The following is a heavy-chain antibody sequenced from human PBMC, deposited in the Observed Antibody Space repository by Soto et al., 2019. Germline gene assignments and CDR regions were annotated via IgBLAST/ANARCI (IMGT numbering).Heavy chain of an antibody. CDR2: FDPEDGET. V-gene: IGHV1-24*01. CDR1: GYTLTELS. J-gene: IGHJ3*02. CDR3: AKLRRDIAAALGAFDI. D-gene: IGHD6-13*01. Sequence: ASVKVSCKVSGYTLTELSMHWVRQAPGKGLEWMGGFDPEDGETIYAQKFQGRVTMTEDTSTDTAYMELSSLRSEDTAVYYCAKLRRDIAAALGAFDIWGKGTMVTVSS.